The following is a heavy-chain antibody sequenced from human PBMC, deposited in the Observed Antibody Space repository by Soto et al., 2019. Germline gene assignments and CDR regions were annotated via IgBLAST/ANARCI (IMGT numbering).Heavy chain of an antibody. J-gene: IGHJ6*02. Sequence: SETLSLTCAVYGGSFSGYYWSWIRQPPGKGLEWIGEINHSGSTNYNPSLKSRVTISVDTSKNQFSLKLSSVTAADTAVYYCARGEDTAMGSYYYYGMDVWGQGTTVTVSS. D-gene: IGHD5-18*01. V-gene: IGHV4-34*01. CDR3: ARGEDTAMGSYYYYGMDV. CDR2: INHSGST. CDR1: GGSFSGYY.